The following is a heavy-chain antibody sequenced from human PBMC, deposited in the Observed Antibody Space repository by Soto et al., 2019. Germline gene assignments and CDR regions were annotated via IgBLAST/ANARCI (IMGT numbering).Heavy chain of an antibody. CDR1: GFTFSSFW. V-gene: IGHV3-74*02. CDR3: GRRGVEPFTLSN. D-gene: IGHD3-10*01. Sequence: EVQLVESGGGLVQPGGSLRLSCAVSGFTFSSFWMHWVRQAPGEGLVWVSRINTDGSSTSYADSVKGRFTISRDNAKNKLNVQMNSTRVEDTAIDYCGRRGVEPFTLSNWGKGPLVTASS. J-gene: IGHJ4*02. CDR2: INTDGSST.